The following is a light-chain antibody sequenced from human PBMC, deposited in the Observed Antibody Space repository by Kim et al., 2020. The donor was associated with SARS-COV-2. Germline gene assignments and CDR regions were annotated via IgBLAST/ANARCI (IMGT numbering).Light chain of an antibody. Sequence: PASISCMSSQRLVYSDGNLYLNWFHQRPGQSPRRLIYKGSNRDSGVPDRFSGSGSGTDFTLHISRVEAEDVGIYYCMQGTHWPFTFGPGTKVDIK. V-gene: IGKV2-30*01. CDR2: KGS. J-gene: IGKJ3*01. CDR3: MQGTHWPFT. CDR1: QRLVYSDGNLY.